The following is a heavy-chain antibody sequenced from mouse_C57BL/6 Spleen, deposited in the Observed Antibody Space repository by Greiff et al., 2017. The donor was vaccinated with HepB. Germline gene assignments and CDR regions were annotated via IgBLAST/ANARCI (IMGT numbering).Heavy chain of an antibody. CDR2: IDPSDSYP. V-gene: IGHV1-50*01. D-gene: IGHD1-1*01. J-gene: IGHJ4*01. CDR1: GYTFTSYW. Sequence: VQLQQPGAELVKPGASVKLSCKASGYTFTSYWMQWVKQRPGQGLEWIGEIDPSDSYPNYNQKFKGKATLTVDTSSSTAYMQLSSLTSEDSAVYYCARGVVPSSMDYWGQGTSVTVSS. CDR3: ARGVVPSSMDY.